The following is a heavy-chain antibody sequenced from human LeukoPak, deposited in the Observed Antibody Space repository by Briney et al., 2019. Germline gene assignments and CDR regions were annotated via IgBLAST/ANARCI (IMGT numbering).Heavy chain of an antibody. V-gene: IGHV4-39*01. CDR1: GGSISSSSYY. D-gene: IGHD3-22*01. J-gene: IGHJ4*02. Sequence: SETLSRTCTVSGGSISSSSYYWGWIRQPPGKGLEWIGSIYSSGSTYYNPSLKSRVTISVDTSKNQFSLKLSSVTAADTAVYYCARRPPYDSSGYYQDYWGQGTLVTVSS. CDR3: ARRPPYDSSGYYQDY. CDR2: IYSSGST.